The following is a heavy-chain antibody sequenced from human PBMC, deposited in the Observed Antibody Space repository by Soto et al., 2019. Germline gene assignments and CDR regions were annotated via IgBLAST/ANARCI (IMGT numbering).Heavy chain of an antibody. CDR2: IIPIFGTA. Sequence: SVKVSCKASGGTFSSYAISWVRQAPGQGLEWMGGIIPIFGTANYAQKFQGRVTITADKSTSTAYMELSSLRSEDTAVYYCASSESKDYYDSSGYYFAFDYWGQGTLVTVSS. CDR3: ASSESKDYYDSSGYYFAFDY. J-gene: IGHJ4*02. CDR1: GGTFSSYA. V-gene: IGHV1-69*06. D-gene: IGHD3-22*01.